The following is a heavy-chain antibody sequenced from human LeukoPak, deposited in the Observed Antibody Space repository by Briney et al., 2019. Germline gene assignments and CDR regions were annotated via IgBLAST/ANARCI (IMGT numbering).Heavy chain of an antibody. J-gene: IGHJ3*02. CDR3: ASSGGITGTTGAFDI. CDR2: INTNTGNP. Sequence: ASVKVSCKASGYTSTSYAMNWVRQAPGQGLEWMGWINTNTGNPTYAQGFTGRFVFSLDTSVSTAYLQISSLKAEDTAVYYCASSGGITGTTGAFDIWGQGTMVTVSS. V-gene: IGHV7-4-1*02. CDR1: GYTSTSYA. D-gene: IGHD1-7*01.